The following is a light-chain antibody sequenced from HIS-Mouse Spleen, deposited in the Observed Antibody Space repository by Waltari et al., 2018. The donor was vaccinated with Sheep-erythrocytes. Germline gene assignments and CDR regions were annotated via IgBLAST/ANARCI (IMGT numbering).Light chain of an antibody. CDR1: SSDVGSYNL. Sequence: QSALTQPASVSGSPGQSITISCTGTSSDVGSYNLVSRYQQHPGKAPKLMIYEGSKRPSGVSNRFSGSKSGNTASLTISGLQVEDEADYYCCSYAGSSTYVFGTGTKVTVL. J-gene: IGLJ1*01. CDR3: CSYAGSSTYV. V-gene: IGLV2-23*01. CDR2: EGS.